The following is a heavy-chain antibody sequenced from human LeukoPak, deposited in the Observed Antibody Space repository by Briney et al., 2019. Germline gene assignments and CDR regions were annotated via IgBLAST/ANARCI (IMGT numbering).Heavy chain of an antibody. D-gene: IGHD1-26*01. CDR3: ARVGWAATLYYFDY. Sequence: SETLSLTCAVYGGSFSGYYWSWIRQPPGKGLEWIGEINHSGNTNYNPSLKSRVTISVDTSKNQFSLKLSSVTAADTAVYYCARVGWAATLYYFDYWGQGTLVTVSS. CDR2: INHSGNT. V-gene: IGHV4-34*01. J-gene: IGHJ4*02. CDR1: GGSFSGYY.